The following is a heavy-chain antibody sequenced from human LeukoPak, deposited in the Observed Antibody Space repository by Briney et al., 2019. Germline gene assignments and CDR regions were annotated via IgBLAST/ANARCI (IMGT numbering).Heavy chain of an antibody. D-gene: IGHD2-2*02. Sequence: GGXLRLSCAASGFTFSSYAMSWVRQAPGKGLEWVSAISGSGGSTYYADSVKGRFTISRDNSKNTLYLQMNSLRAEDTAVYYCAKDIVGCSSTSCYMVDYWGQGTLVTVSS. CDR2: ISGSGGST. CDR3: AKDIVGCSSTSCYMVDY. CDR1: GFTFSSYA. J-gene: IGHJ4*02. V-gene: IGHV3-23*01.